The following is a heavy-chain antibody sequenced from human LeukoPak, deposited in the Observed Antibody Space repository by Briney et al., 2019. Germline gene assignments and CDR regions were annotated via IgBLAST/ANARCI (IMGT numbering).Heavy chain of an antibody. Sequence: GGSLRLSCAASGFIFDDYGMTWVRQAPGKGLEWVSGINWKGDTTAYADSVKGRFTISRDNAKNSLYLQMNSLRAEDTALYYCARGVEVGAIWDYYYMDVWGKGTTVTVSS. CDR1: GFIFDDYG. D-gene: IGHD1-26*01. V-gene: IGHV3-20*04. J-gene: IGHJ6*03. CDR3: ARGVEVGAIWDYYYMDV. CDR2: INWKGDTT.